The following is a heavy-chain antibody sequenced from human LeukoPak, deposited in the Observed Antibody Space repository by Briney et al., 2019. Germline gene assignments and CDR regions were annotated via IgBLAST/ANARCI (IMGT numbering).Heavy chain of an antibody. V-gene: IGHV4-30-4*01. J-gene: IGHJ5*02. CDR1: GGSISSGDYY. CDR2: IYYSGSA. D-gene: IGHD3-10*01. CDR3: ARAKWFENSSWGWFDP. Sequence: PSETLSLTCTVSGGSISSGDYYWSWIRQPPGKGLEWIGYIYYSGSAHYNPSLKSRLTISLDTSKNQFSLKMSSVTAADTAVYYCARAKWFENSSWGWFDPWGQGTLVTVSS.